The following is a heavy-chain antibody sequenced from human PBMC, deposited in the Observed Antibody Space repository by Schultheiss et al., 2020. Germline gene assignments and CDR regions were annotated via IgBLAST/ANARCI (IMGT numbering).Heavy chain of an antibody. D-gene: IGHD2-2*01. CDR2: TYPDDSDT. Sequence: GGSLRLSCKGSGYSFTSYWISWVRQMPGKGLEWMGITYPDDSDTRYSPSFQGQVTISADKSISTAYLQWSSLKASDTAMYYCARRAYCSSTSCPSWFDPWGQGTLVTVSS. CDR3: ARRAYCSSTSCPSWFDP. J-gene: IGHJ5*02. CDR1: GYSFTSYW. V-gene: IGHV5-51*01.